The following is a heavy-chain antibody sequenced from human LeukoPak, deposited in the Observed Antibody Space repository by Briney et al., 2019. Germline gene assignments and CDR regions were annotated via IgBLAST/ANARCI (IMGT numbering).Heavy chain of an antibody. D-gene: IGHD3-9*01. J-gene: IGHJ4*02. V-gene: IGHV1-18*01. CDR3: ASIFTSSSGDY. Sequence: ASVKVSCKASSRTFNNYAVTWVRQAPGQGLEWMGWINAYNGNPDYVQSLQDRITMTRDTSTNTAYMELRNLRSDDTAVYCCASIFTSSSGDYWGQGTLVTVS. CDR1: SRTFNNYA. CDR2: INAYNGNP.